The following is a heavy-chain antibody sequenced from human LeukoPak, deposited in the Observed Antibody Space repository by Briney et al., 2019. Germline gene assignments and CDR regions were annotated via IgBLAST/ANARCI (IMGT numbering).Heavy chain of an antibody. Sequence: SETLSLTCTVSGGSISSGGYYWSWIRQHPGKGLEWIGYIYYSGSTYYNPSLKSRVTISVDTSKNQLSLKLSSVTAADTAVYYCARARSRWELTNAFDIWGQGTMVTVSS. CDR1: GGSISSGGYY. CDR2: IYYSGST. CDR3: ARARSRWELTNAFDI. J-gene: IGHJ3*02. V-gene: IGHV4-31*03. D-gene: IGHD1-26*01.